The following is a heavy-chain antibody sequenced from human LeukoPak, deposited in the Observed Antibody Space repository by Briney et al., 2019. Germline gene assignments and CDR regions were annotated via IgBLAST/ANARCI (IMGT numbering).Heavy chain of an antibody. CDR3: AREGPRGNSQFDY. Sequence: GGSLRLSCAASGFTFSSYGMHWVRQAPGKGLEWVALIWYDRSNKYYADSVKGRLTISRDNSKNTLYLQMNSLRAEDTAVYYCAREGPRGNSQFDYWGQGTLVTVSS. D-gene: IGHD2/OR15-2a*01. CDR1: GFTFSSYG. J-gene: IGHJ4*02. V-gene: IGHV3-33*01. CDR2: IWYDRSNK.